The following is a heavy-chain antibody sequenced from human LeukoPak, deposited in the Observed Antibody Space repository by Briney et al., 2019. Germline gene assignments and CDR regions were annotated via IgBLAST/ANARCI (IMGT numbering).Heavy chain of an antibody. J-gene: IGHJ4*02. CDR1: GGSISSYY. CDR3: AGSYSSSSTVVFYFDY. D-gene: IGHD6-6*01. CDR2: IYYSGST. V-gene: IGHV4-59*01. Sequence: SEALSLTCTVSGGSISSYYWSWIRQPPGKGLEWIGYIYYSGSTNYNPSLKSRVTISVDTSKTQFSLKLSSVTAADTAVSYCAGSYSSSSTVVFYFDYWGQGTLVTVSS.